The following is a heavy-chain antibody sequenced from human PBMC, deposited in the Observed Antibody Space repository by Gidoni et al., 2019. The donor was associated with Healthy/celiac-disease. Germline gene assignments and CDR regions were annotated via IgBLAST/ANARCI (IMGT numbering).Heavy chain of an antibody. D-gene: IGHD1-26*01. CDR2: ISSSSSYI. CDR1: GFTFSSYS. J-gene: IGHJ3*02. Sequence: EVQLVESGGGLVKPGGSLRLSCAASGFTFSSYSMNWVRQAPGKGLEWVSSISSSSSYIYYADSVKGRFTISRDNAKNSLYLQMNSLRAEDTAVYYCARADMVGATEGAFDIWGQGTMVTVSS. V-gene: IGHV3-21*01. CDR3: ARADMVGATEGAFDI.